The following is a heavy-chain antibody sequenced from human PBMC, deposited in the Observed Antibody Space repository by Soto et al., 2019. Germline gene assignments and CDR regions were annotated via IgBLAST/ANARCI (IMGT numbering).Heavy chain of an antibody. V-gene: IGHV4-61*01. J-gene: IGHJ4*02. D-gene: IGHD1-26*01. Sequence: QVQLQESGPGLVKPSETVSLTCTVSGGSVSSGSYYWSWVRQPPGKGLEWIGYIYYSGSSNYNPSLKSRDTTSVDTSKTQCSPKPSSVTAASTAVYYCASVGKAFGSVRYWGQGTLDTVSS. CDR3: ASVGKAFGSVRY. CDR2: IYYSGSS. CDR1: GGSVSSGSYY.